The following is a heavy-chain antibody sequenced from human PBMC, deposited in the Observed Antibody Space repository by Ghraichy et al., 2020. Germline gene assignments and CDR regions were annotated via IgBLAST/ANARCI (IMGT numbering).Heavy chain of an antibody. J-gene: IGHJ4*02. V-gene: IGHV4-39*01. D-gene: IGHD3-22*01. CDR3: ASLNYYDSSGYYPLIDY. Sequence: SETLSLTCTVSGGSISSSSYYWGWIRQPPGKGLEWIGSIYYSGSTYYNPSLKSRVTISVDTSKNQFSLKLSSVTAADTAVYYCASLNYYDSSGYYPLIDYWGQGTLVTVSS. CDR1: GGSISSSSYY. CDR2: IYYSGST.